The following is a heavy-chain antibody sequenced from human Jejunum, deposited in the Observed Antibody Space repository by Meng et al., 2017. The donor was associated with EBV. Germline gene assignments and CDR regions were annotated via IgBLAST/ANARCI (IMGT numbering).Heavy chain of an antibody. V-gene: IGHV1-18*01. CDR2: ISVYRGNT. CDR3: ARDRSNSDY. CDR1: GYDVINSG. Sequence: QVQLVQSGAEVKKPGASVKVSCKASGYDVINSGISWVRQAPGQGLEWMGWISVYRGNTNYAQRFQDRVTLTTNTSTSTVYMELRSLTSDDTAVYYCARDRSNSDYWGQGTLVTVSS. D-gene: IGHD5-24*01. J-gene: IGHJ4*02.